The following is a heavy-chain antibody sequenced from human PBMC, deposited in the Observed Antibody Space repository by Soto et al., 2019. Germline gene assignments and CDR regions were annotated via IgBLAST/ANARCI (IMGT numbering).Heavy chain of an antibody. J-gene: IGHJ6*02. CDR1: GFTFSSYA. D-gene: IGHD3-10*01. V-gene: IGHV3-23*01. CDR3: AKAKEVTMVRGVIRLRSYGMDV. Sequence: LRLSCAASGFTFSSYAMSWVRQAPGKGLEWVSAISGSGGSTYYADSVKGRFTISRDNSKNTLYLQMNSLRAEDTAVYYCAKAKEVTMVRGVIRLRSYGMDVWGQGTTVTVSS. CDR2: ISGSGGST.